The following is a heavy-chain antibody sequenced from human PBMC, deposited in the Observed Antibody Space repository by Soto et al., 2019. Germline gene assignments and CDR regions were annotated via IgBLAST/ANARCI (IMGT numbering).Heavy chain of an antibody. CDR3: AAKDFWSGYLSPDDAYDI. V-gene: IGHV1-58*02. CDR1: GFTFTSSA. Sequence: SVKVSCKASGFTFTSSAMQWVRQARGQRLEWIGWIVVGSGNTNYAQKFQERVTITRDMSTSTAYMELSSLRSEDTAVYYCAAKDFWSGYLSPDDAYDIWGQGTMVTVSS. CDR2: IVVGSGNT. J-gene: IGHJ3*02. D-gene: IGHD3-3*01.